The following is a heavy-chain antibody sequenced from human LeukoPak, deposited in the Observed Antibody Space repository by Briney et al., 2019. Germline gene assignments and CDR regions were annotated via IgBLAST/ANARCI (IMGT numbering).Heavy chain of an antibody. CDR2: INTSGGST. Sequence: GGSLRLSCVASGFTFRHYDMSWVRQAPGKGLEWVSSINTSGGSTYYADSLQDRFTISRDNSKNTLYLQMNGLRAEDTAVYYCANGYCTNGVCYPYYYYYMDVWGKGTTVTVSS. CDR3: ANGYCTNGVCYPYYYYYMDV. D-gene: IGHD2-8*01. J-gene: IGHJ6*03. V-gene: IGHV3-23*01. CDR1: GFTFRHYD.